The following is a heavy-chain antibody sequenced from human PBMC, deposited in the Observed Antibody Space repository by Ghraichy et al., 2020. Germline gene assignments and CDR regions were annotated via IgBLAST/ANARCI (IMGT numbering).Heavy chain of an antibody. V-gene: IGHV3-48*02. CDR3: AREGGNYCSGGSCSRDFDY. CDR2: ISGSGSYL. J-gene: IGHJ4*02. CDR1: GFTFSDYS. Sequence: GESLNISCAASGFTFSDYSMNWVRLAPGKGPEWLSYISGSGSYLYSADSVKDRFTISRDNAKNSLYLQMSSLRDEDTAVYYCAREGGNYCSGGSCSRDFDYWGQGTLVTVSS. D-gene: IGHD2-15*01.